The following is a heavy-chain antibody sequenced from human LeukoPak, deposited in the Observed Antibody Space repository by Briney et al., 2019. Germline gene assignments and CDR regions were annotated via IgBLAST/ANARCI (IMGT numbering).Heavy chain of an antibody. J-gene: IGHJ4*02. CDR1: GFTVSSNY. V-gene: IGHV3-66*01. D-gene: IGHD3-22*01. CDR3: ARDWSYYDSSGYPRYFDY. CDR2: IYSGGST. Sequence: PGGSLRLSCAASGFTVSSNYMSWVRQAPGKGLEWVSVIYSGGSTYYADSVKGRFTISRDNSKNTLYLQMNSLRAEDTAVYYCARDWSYYDSSGYPRYFDYWGQGTLVTVSS.